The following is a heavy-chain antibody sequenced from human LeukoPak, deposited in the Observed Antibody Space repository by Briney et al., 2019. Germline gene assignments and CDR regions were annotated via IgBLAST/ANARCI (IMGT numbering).Heavy chain of an antibody. CDR1: AGSISSCY. CDR2: IYYSGST. CDR3: AREITNRLLYYDFWSGYYTRWFDP. D-gene: IGHD3-3*01. V-gene: IGHV4-59*01. J-gene: IGHJ5*02. Sequence: SETLSLTCTDSAGSISSCYWSWIRQPRGKGLEWIGYIYYSGSTNYNPSLRSRVTISVDTSKNQFSLKLSSVTAADTAVYYCAREITNRLLYYDFWSGYYTRWFDPWGQGTLVTVSS.